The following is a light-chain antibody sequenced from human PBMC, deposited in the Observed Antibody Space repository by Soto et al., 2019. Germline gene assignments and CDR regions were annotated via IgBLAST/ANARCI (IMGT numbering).Light chain of an antibody. CDR3: QSYDNSLSHVV. Sequence: QSVLTQPPSGSGAPGQTVTIPCTGSSSNIGSFYDVHWYQQLPGTVPKLLIYGDNNRPAGVPDRFSGSKSGTSASLAITGLQPEDEADYYCQSYDNSLSHVVFGGGTKLTVL. CDR2: GDN. CDR1: SSNIGSFYD. V-gene: IGLV1-40*01. J-gene: IGLJ2*01.